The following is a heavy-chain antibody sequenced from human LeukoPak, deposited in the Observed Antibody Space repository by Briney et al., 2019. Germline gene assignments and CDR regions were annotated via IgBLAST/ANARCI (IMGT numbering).Heavy chain of an antibody. D-gene: IGHD2-2*01. CDR1: GFTFSSYS. V-gene: IGHV3-48*04. CDR2: ISSSSSTI. J-gene: IGHJ3*02. CDR3: ARGLGYCSSTSCYWSAFDI. Sequence: GGSLRLSCAASGFTFSSYSMNWVRQAPGKGLEWVSYISSSSSTIYYADSVKGRFTISRDNAKNSLYLQMNSLRAEDTAVYYCARGLGYCSSTSCYWSAFDIWGQGTMVTVFS.